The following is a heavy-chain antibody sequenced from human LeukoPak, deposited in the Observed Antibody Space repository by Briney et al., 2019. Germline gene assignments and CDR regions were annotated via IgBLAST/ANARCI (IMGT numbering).Heavy chain of an antibody. Sequence: GGSLRVSCAASGFSFSSYWMTWVRQAPGKGLEWVANIRQDGNEKYYVDSVKGRFTISRDNAKNSLYLQMNSLRAEDTAVYYCARHCSGGSCSSWGDAFDIWGQGTMVTVSS. CDR2: IRQDGNEK. CDR1: GFSFSSYW. J-gene: IGHJ3*02. V-gene: IGHV3-7*01. D-gene: IGHD2-15*01. CDR3: ARHCSGGSCSSWGDAFDI.